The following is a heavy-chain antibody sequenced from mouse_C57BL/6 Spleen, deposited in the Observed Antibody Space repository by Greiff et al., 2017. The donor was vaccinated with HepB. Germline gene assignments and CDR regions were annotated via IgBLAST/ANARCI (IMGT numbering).Heavy chain of an antibody. V-gene: IGHV1-55*01. CDR1: GYTFTSYW. Sequence: QVQLQQSGAELVKPGASVKMSCKASGYTFTSYWITWVKQRPGQGLEWIGDIYPGSGSTNYNEKFKSKATLTVDTSSSTAYMQLSSLTSEDSAVYYCARPAQALNYFDYWGQGTTLTVSS. CDR2: IYPGSGST. D-gene: IGHD3-2*02. J-gene: IGHJ2*01. CDR3: ARPAQALNYFDY.